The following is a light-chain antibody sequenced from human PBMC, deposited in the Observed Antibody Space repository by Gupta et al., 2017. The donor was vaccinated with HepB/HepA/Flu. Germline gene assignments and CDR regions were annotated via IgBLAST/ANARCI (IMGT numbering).Light chain of an antibody. CDR1: QSVSRY. CDR3: QQHSNWFPWT. CDR2: DAS. J-gene: IGKJ1*01. Sequence: EIVMTQSPATLSWSPGGRATLSCRASQSVSRYVAWYQQKTGQAPWLLIYDASNRAAGIPARFSGSGSGTDFSITISNVEAEDFSVYYCQQHSNWFPWTFGQGTKVEIK. V-gene: IGKV3-11*01.